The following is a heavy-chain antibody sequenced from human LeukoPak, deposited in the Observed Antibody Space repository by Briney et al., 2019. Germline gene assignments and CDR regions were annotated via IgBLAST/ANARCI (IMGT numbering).Heavy chain of an antibody. V-gene: IGHV3-74*01. J-gene: IGHJ4*02. CDR1: GFTFSSYW. CDR3: ARRSTQYSSGWYGLDY. Sequence: GGSLRLSCAASGFTFSSYWMHWARQAPGKGRVWVSRVNSDGSSTTYAAPVTGRFTIPSDNAKTTLYLQMNSLTAEATALYYCARRSTQYSSGWYGLDYWGQGTLVTASS. CDR2: VNSDGSST. D-gene: IGHD6-19*01.